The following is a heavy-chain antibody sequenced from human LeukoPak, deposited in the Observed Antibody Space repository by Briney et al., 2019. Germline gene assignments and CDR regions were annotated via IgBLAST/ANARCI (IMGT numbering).Heavy chain of an antibody. CDR3: ARDTGQWLGNFDY. CDR1: GGSFSGYY. D-gene: IGHD6-19*01. J-gene: IGHJ4*02. V-gene: IGHV4-34*01. Sequence: PSETLSLTCAVYGGSFSGYYWSWIRQPPGKGLEWIGEINHSGSTNYNPSLKSRVTISVDTSKNQFSLKLSSVTAADTAVYYCARDTGQWLGNFDYWGQGTLVTVSS. CDR2: INHSGST.